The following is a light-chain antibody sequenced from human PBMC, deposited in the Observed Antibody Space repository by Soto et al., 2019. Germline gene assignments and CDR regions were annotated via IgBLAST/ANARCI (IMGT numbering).Light chain of an antibody. V-gene: IGLV2-14*01. CDR3: RSYTSRSSPCV. CDR1: SSDVGGYNY. Sequence: QSVLTQPASVSGSPGQSITISCTGTSSDVGGYNYVSWYQQHPGKAPKLMIYDVSNRPSGVSNRFSGSKSGNTASLTISGLQAEDEADYYCRSYTSRSSPCVLGTGTKVTVL. CDR2: DVS. J-gene: IGLJ1*01.